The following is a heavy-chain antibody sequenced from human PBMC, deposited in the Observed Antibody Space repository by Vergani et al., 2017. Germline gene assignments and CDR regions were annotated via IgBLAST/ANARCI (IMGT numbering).Heavy chain of an antibody. CDR1: GYSFTTYW. CDR2: IYPGDTDT. V-gene: IGHV5-51*01. CDR3: ARCTPGDGYNWRGAFDI. D-gene: IGHD5-24*01. Sequence: EVQLVQSGAEVKKPGESLKISCKGSGYSFTTYWIGWVRQMPGKGLEWMGIIYPGDTDTRYSPSFQGQVTISADKSISTAYLQWSSLKASDTAMYYLARCTPGDGYNWRGAFDIWGQGTMVTVSS. J-gene: IGHJ3*02.